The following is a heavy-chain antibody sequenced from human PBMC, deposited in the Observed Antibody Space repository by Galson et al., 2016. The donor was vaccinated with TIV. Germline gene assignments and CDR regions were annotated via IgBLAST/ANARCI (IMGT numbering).Heavy chain of an antibody. D-gene: IGHD6-19*01. Sequence: SVKVSCKASGYTFSDYYMHWVRQAPGQGLEWMGWINPNTGGTNYAQKFQGWVSMTRDTSINTACMELSRLKSDDTAVYYCARDDGYTSGSDYWGQGTQVTVSS. J-gene: IGHJ4*02. CDR2: INPNTGGT. V-gene: IGHV1-2*04. CDR3: ARDDGYTSGSDY. CDR1: GYTFSDYY.